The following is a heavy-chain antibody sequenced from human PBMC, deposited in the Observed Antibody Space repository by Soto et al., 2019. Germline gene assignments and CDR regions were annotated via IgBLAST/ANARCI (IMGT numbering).Heavy chain of an antibody. V-gene: IGHV1-69*01. J-gene: IGHJ6*02. CDR1: GGTLSSYA. CDR2: IIPIFGTA. CDR3: AGGYCSSTSCYERFLAYYYYGMDV. D-gene: IGHD2-2*01. Sequence: ASLKVSCKASGGTLSSYAIIWVRQAPGQGLEWMGGIIPIFGTANYAQKFQGRVTITADESTSTAYMELSSLRSEDTAVYYCAGGYCSSTSCYERFLAYYYYGMDVWGQGTTVTVSS.